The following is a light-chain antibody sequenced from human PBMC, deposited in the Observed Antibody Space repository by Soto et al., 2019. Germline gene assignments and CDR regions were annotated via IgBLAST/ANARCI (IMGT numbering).Light chain of an antibody. CDR2: EVS. V-gene: IGLV2-14*01. CDR3: SSYTSTTVV. CDR1: SSDVGGYIH. J-gene: IGLJ2*01. Sequence: QSALTQHASVSGSPGQSITISCTGTSSDVGGYIHVSWYQQHPGKAPKLMIYEVSNRPSGVSNRFSGSKSGNTASLSISGLQAEDEAEYYCSSYTSTTVVFGGGTKLTVL.